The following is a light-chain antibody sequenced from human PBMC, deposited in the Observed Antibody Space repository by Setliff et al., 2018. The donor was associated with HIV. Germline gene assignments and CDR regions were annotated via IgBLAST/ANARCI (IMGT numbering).Light chain of an antibody. CDR1: SSDVGGYDF. J-gene: IGLJ1*01. CDR2: DVS. Sequence: QSALAQPASVSGSPGQSITISCIGTSSDVGGYDFVSWYQQRPGKAPKLIIFDVSERPSGVSHRFSGSKSGNTASLTISGLQTEDEADYFCASYRSPATYVFGIGTKVPS. V-gene: IGLV2-14*03. CDR3: ASYRSPATYV.